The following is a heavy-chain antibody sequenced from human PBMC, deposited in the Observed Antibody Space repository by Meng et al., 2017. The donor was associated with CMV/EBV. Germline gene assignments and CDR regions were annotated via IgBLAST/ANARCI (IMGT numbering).Heavy chain of an antibody. CDR1: GGSISSYD. CDR3: ARGSYYRYVIDY. V-gene: IGHV4-4*07. J-gene: IGHJ4*02. Sequence: QAPLQDAGPGLLKPSETLSHTCTVSGGSISSYDWSWIRPPAGKGLEWIGRIYTSGSTNYNPSLKSRVTMSVDTSKNQFSLKLSSVTAADTAVYYCARGSYYRYVIDYWGQGTLVTVSS. D-gene: IGHD2-21*01. CDR2: IYTSGST.